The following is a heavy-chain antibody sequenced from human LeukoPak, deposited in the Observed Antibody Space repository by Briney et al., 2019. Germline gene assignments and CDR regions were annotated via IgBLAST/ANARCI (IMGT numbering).Heavy chain of an antibody. CDR3: ARFARPAAAAGKDAFDI. Sequence: SETLSLTCTVSGGSISSSSYYWGWIRQPPGKGLEWIGSIYYSGSTYYNPSLKSRVTISVDTSKNQFSLKLSSVTAADTAVYYCARFARPAAAAGKDAFDIW. J-gene: IGHJ3*02. CDR2: IYYSGST. V-gene: IGHV4-39*01. D-gene: IGHD6-13*01. CDR1: GGSISSSSYY.